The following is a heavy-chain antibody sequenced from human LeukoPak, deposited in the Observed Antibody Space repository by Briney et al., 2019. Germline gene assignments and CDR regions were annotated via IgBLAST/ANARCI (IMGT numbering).Heavy chain of an antibody. CDR1: GGTFSSYA. D-gene: IGHD6-19*01. CDR2: IIPIFGTA. Sequence: ASVKVSCKASGGTFSSYAISWVRQAPGQGLEWMGGIIPIFGTANYAQKCQGRVTITTDESTSTAYMELSSLRSEDTAVYYCARGQDPGIAVAGIGGLAYYFDYWGQGTLLTVSS. CDR3: ARGQDPGIAVAGIGGLAYYFDY. J-gene: IGHJ4*02. V-gene: IGHV1-69*05.